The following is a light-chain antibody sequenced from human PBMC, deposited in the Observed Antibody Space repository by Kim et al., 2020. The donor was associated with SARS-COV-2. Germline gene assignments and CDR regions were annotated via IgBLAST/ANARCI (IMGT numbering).Light chain of an antibody. J-gene: IGLJ3*02. V-gene: IGLV7-43*01. CDR3: LLYDGVSWM. Sequence: PGGAVTLPCSYRTGAVTNGDYPNWVQQKPRQVPRALIYRTNKKHSWTPDRFAGSLLGGKAALTLSGVLPEDEADYYCLLYDGVSWMFGGGTQLTVL. CDR2: RTN. CDR1: TGAVTNGDY.